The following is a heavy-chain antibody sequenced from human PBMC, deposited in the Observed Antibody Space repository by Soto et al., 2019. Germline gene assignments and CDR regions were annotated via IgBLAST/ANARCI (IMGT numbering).Heavy chain of an antibody. CDR1: GGSISNTY. J-gene: IGHJ2*01. D-gene: IGHD1-1*01. CDR2: VYSGRTT. V-gene: IGHV4-59*01. CDR3: ARAPRRLSKNSYFDL. Sequence: SETLSLTCSVSGGSISNTYWTWIRQSPGKRLEWIGSVYSGRTTNYNPSLQSRVTISIDTSKNQFSLSLPSVTAADTAIYFCARAPRRLSKNSYFDLWGRGTLVTVSS.